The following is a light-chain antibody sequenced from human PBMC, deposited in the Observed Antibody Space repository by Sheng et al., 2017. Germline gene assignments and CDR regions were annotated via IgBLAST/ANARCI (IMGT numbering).Light chain of an antibody. V-gene: IGKV3D-20*02. CDR2: GAS. CDR1: QRVSSNS. J-gene: IGKJ4*01. Sequence: EIVLTQSPGTLSLSPGERATLSCRASQRVSSNSLAWYQQKPGLAPRLLIYGASSRATGIPDRFSGSGSGTDFTLTISRLEPEDFAVYYCQQRSNWPLTFGGGTKVEI. CDR3: QQRSNWPLT.